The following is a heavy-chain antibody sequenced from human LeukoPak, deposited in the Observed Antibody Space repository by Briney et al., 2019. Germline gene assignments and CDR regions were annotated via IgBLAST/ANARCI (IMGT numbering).Heavy chain of an antibody. V-gene: IGHV4-39*01. Sequence: PSETLSLTCSLSGDSIRTNSYFWAWICQLPGMELEWIGSISYNGITYYNPFLTSRAIVSVDTSKNQFSLNLNSVTAADTAVYYCARRNGHTWDVGNWFDPWGQGTLVTVSS. D-gene: IGHD5-24*01. J-gene: IGHJ5*02. CDR1: GDSIRTNSYF. CDR3: ARRNGHTWDVGNWFDP. CDR2: ISYNGIT.